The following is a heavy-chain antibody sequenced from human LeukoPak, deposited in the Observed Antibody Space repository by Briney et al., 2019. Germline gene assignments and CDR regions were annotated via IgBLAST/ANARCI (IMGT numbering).Heavy chain of an antibody. J-gene: IGHJ2*01. V-gene: IGHV4-31*03. D-gene: IGHD4-17*01. Sequence: SETLSLTCTVSGGSISSGGYYWSWIRQHPGKGLEWIGYIYYSGSTYYNPSLKSRVTISVDTSKNQFSLKLSSMTAADTAVYYCARDSTTTEHWYFDLWGRGTLVTVSS. CDR3: ARDSTTTEHWYFDL. CDR2: IYYSGST. CDR1: GGSISSGGYY.